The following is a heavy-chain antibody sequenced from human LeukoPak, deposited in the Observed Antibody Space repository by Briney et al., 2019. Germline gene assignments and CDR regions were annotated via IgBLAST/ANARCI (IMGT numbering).Heavy chain of an antibody. J-gene: IGHJ5*02. Sequence: ASVKVSCKTSGYTFSNYDIYWVRQAPGQGLECMGWISAYNGDTRYAQKLQGRVTMTTDTSTSTAYMELRSLRSDDTAVYYCAREAVAAAGVWFDPWGQGTLVTVSS. CDR3: AREAVAAAGVWFDP. V-gene: IGHV1-18*01. CDR2: ISAYNGDT. CDR1: GYTFSNYD. D-gene: IGHD6-13*01.